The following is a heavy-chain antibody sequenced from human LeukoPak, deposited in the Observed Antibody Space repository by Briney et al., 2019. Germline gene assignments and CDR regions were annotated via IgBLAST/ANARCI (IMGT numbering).Heavy chain of an antibody. CDR3: ARAKYDSSGYYYSGFDI. Sequence: GGSLRLSCAASGFTFSTYTMNWVRQAPGKGLEWVSSISSRSRYIYYADSVKGRFTMSRDNAKKSLYLQMNSLRVEDTAVYYCARAKYDSSGYYYSGFDIWGQGTMVTVSS. J-gene: IGHJ3*02. CDR2: ISSRSRYI. D-gene: IGHD3-22*01. V-gene: IGHV3-21*01. CDR1: GFTFSTYT.